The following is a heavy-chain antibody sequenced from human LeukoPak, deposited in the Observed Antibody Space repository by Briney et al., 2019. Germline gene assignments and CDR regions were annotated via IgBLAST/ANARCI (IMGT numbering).Heavy chain of an antibody. D-gene: IGHD5-12*01. J-gene: IGHJ4*02. CDR3: ARMPGARAYSGYVPGGYFDY. Sequence: ASVKVSCKASGDTFTSYGISWVRQAPGQGLEWMGWISAYNGNTNYAQKLQGRVTMTTDTSTSTAYMELRSLRSDDTAVYYCARMPGARAYSGYVPGGYFDYWGQGTLVTVSS. CDR2: ISAYNGNT. CDR1: GDTFTSYG. V-gene: IGHV1-18*01.